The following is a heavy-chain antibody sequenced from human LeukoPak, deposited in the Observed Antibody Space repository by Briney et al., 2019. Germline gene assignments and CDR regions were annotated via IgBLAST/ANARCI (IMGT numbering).Heavy chain of an antibody. CDR3: AKVDFDYGDS. CDR1: GFTFSSYE. V-gene: IGHV3-48*03. Sequence: GGSLRLSCAASGFTFSSYEMNWVRQVPGKGLEWVSYINSRGSTTYYADSVKGRFTISRDNAKSSLYLQMNSLRVEDTAVYYCAKVDFDYGDSWGQGTLVTVSS. CDR2: INSRGSTT. D-gene: IGHD3-9*01. J-gene: IGHJ4*02.